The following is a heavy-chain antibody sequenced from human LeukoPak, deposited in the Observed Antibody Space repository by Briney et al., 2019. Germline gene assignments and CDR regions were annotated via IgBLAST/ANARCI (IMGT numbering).Heavy chain of an antibody. Sequence: GGYLRLSCAASGFTVSSNYMSWVRQAPGKGLEWVSVIYSGGSTYYADSVKGRFTISRDNSKNTLYLQMNSLRAEDTAVYYCAREGGSGSYYNYYYGMDVWGQGTTVTVSS. CDR3: AREGGSGSYYNYYYGMDV. D-gene: IGHD3-10*01. CDR2: IYSGGST. J-gene: IGHJ6*02. V-gene: IGHV3-53*01. CDR1: GFTVSSNY.